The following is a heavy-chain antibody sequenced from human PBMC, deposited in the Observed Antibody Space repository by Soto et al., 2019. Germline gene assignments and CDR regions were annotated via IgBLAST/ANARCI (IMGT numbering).Heavy chain of an antibody. Sequence: QVQLRESGPGLVRPSETLSLTCTVSGGSISGYYWSWIRQPPGKGLEWIGYIYYNGKTNYNPSLKSRVTILVDTSKNHFSLKLSSVTAADTAVYYCARDRGRTAALDYWGQGNLVTVSS. D-gene: IGHD6-13*01. CDR3: ARDRGRTAALDY. J-gene: IGHJ4*02. V-gene: IGHV4-59*01. CDR2: IYYNGKT. CDR1: GGSISGYY.